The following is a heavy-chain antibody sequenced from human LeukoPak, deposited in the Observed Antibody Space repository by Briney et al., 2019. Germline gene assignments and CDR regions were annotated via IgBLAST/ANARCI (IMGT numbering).Heavy chain of an antibody. V-gene: IGHV4-59*01. CDR3: ARLLGFWSSYYQYYGMDV. CDR2: IYYSGST. D-gene: IGHD3-3*01. Sequence: SETLSLTCTVSGGSISSYYWSWIRQPPGKGLEWIGYIYYSGSTNYNPSLKSRVTISVDTSKNQFSLKLSSVTAADTAVYYCARLLGFWSSYYQYYGMDVWGQGTTVTVSS. CDR1: GGSISSYY. J-gene: IGHJ6*02.